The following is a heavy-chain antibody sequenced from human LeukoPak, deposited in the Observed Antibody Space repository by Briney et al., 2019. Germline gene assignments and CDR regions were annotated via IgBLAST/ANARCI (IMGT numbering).Heavy chain of an antibody. Sequence: ASVKVSCKVSGYTLTELSMHWVRQAPGKGLEWMGGFDPEDGETIYAQKFQGRVTMTEDTSTDTAYMELSSLRSEDTAVYYCVKDYSTIAAAANPLFDYWGQGALVTVSS. V-gene: IGHV1-24*01. D-gene: IGHD6-25*01. CDR1: GYTLTELS. J-gene: IGHJ4*02. CDR2: FDPEDGET. CDR3: VKDYSTIAAAANPLFDY.